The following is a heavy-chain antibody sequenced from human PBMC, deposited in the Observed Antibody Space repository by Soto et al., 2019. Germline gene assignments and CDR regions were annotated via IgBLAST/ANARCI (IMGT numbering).Heavy chain of an antibody. D-gene: IGHD2-21*01. J-gene: IGHJ4*02. CDR2: ISYDGSNK. CDR3: ARDPAESDRYFDY. Sequence: GGSLRLSCAASGFTFSSYAMHWVRQAPGKGLEWVAVISYDGSNKYYADSVKGRFTISRDNSKNTLYLQMNSLRAEDTAVYYCARDPAESDRYFDYWGQGTLVTVSS. CDR1: GFTFSSYA. V-gene: IGHV3-30-3*01.